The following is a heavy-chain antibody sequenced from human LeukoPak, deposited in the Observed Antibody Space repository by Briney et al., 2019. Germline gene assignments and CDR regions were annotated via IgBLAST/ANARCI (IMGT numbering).Heavy chain of an antibody. J-gene: IGHJ6*02. D-gene: IGHD3-22*01. CDR3: ARGGSSGYYPHYYYYYGMDV. Sequence: PSETLSLTCTVSGGSISSYYWSWIRQPPGKGLEWIGYIYYSGSTNYNPSLKSRVTISVDTSKNQFSLKLSSVTAADTAVYYCARGGSSGYYPHYYYYYGMDVRGQGTTVTVSS. V-gene: IGHV4-59*01. CDR2: IYYSGST. CDR1: GGSISSYY.